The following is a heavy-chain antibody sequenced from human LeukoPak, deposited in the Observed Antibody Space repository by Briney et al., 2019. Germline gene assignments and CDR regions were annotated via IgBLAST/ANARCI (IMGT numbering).Heavy chain of an antibody. D-gene: IGHD5-24*01. J-gene: IGHJ4*02. V-gene: IGHV4-59*12. CDR3: ARTIAPYYFDY. CDR2: IYYSGST. CDR1: GRSISSYY. Sequence: SETLSLTCTVSGRSISSYYWSWIRQPPGKGLEWIGYIYYSGSTNYNPSLKSRVTISVDTSKNQFSLKLRSVTAADTAVYYCARTIAPYYFDYWGQGTLVTVSS.